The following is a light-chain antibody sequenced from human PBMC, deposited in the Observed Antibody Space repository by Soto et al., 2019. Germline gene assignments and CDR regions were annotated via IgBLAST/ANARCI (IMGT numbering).Light chain of an antibody. CDR1: GSNIASNY. CDR2: DDN. Sequence: QSVLTQPPSVSAAPGQRVTISCSGTGSNIASNYVSWYQQFPGTAPRLLIYDDNKRPSGIPDRFSASKSGTSATLGITGLQSGDEADYYCGTWDSSLSGGVFGTGTKLTVL. J-gene: IGLJ1*01. CDR3: GTWDSSLSGGV. V-gene: IGLV1-51*01.